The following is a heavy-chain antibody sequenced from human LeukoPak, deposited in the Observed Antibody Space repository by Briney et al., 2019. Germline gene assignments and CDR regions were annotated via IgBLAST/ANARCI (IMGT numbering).Heavy chain of an antibody. V-gene: IGHV3-48*03. CDR1: GFTFSSYE. CDR2: ISSSGSTI. J-gene: IGHJ4*02. D-gene: IGHD3-9*01. CDR3: AKPGFDWLSNYFDY. Sequence: PGGSLRLSCAASGFTFSSYEMNWVRQAPGKGLEWVSYISSSGSTIYYADSVKGRFTISRDNSKNTLYLQMNSLRAEDTAVYYCAKPGFDWLSNYFDYWGQGTLVTVSS.